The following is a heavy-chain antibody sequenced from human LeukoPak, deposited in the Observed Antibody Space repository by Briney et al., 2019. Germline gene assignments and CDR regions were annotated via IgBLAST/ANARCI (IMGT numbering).Heavy chain of an antibody. Sequence: PSETLSLTCTVSGGSISSSSYYWGWIRQPPGKGLGWIGSIYYSGSTYYNPSLKSRVTISVDTSKNQFSLKLSSVTAADTAVYYCARGMKPFDYWGQGTLVTVSS. V-gene: IGHV4-39*07. CDR2: IYYSGST. D-gene: IGHD3-10*01. J-gene: IGHJ4*02. CDR1: GGSISSSSYY. CDR3: ARGMKPFDY.